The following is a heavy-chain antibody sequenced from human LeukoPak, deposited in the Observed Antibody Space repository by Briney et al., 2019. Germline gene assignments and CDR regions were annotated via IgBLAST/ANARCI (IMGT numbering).Heavy chain of an antibody. Sequence: GGSLRLSCAASGFTFSSSAMSWVRQAPGKGLEWVSGISGSGGSTYYADSVKGRFTISRDNAKNTLYLQMNSLRAEDTAVYYCARDRGSTEFDYWGQGTLVTVSS. D-gene: IGHD1-26*01. CDR1: GFTFSSSA. V-gene: IGHV3-23*01. CDR2: ISGSGGST. CDR3: ARDRGSTEFDY. J-gene: IGHJ4*02.